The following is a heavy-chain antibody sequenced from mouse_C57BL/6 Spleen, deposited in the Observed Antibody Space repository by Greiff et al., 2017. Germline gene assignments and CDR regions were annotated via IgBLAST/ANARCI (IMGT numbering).Heavy chain of an antibody. Sequence: QVQLQQSGAELVRPGASVTLSCKASGYTFTDYEMHWVKQTPVHGLEWIGAIDPETGGTAYNQKFKGKAILTADKSSSTAYMELRSLTSEDSAVYYCTSGYPSHYYAMDYWGQGTSVTVSS. CDR1: GYTFTDYE. J-gene: IGHJ4*01. D-gene: IGHD1-2*01. V-gene: IGHV1-15*01. CDR3: TSGYPSHYYAMDY. CDR2: IDPETGGT.